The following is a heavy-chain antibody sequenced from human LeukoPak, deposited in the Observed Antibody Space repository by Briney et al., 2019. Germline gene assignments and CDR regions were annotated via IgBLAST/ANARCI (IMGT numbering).Heavy chain of an antibody. V-gene: IGHV4-59*01. D-gene: IGHD3-10*01. CDR1: GGSISSYY. J-gene: IGHJ5*02. CDR3: ARDTLNRQYPRGFDP. CDR2: IYYSGST. Sequence: SETLSLTCTVSGGSISSYYWSWIRQPPGKGLEWIGYIYYSGSTNYNPSLKSRVTISVDTSKNQFSLKLSSVTAADTAVYYCARDTLNRQYPRGFDPWGQGTLVTVSS.